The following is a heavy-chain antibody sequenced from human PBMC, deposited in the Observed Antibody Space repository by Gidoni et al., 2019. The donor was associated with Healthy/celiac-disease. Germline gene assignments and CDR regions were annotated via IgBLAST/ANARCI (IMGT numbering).Heavy chain of an antibody. CDR1: GASISSYN. CDR2: IYYSEST. J-gene: IGHJ4*02. CDR3: ARVRIAVAGTPVDY. D-gene: IGHD6-19*01. Sequence: QVQLQESGPGLVKPSETLSLTCPVPGASISSYNWSWIRQPPGKGLEWIGYIYYSESTNYNPSLKSRVTISVDTSKIRFSLKLSSVTSADTAVYYCARVRIAVAGTPVDYWGQGTLVTVSS. V-gene: IGHV4-59*01.